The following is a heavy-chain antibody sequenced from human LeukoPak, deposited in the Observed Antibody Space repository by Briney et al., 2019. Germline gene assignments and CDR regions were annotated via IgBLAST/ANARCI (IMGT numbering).Heavy chain of an antibody. CDR2: IIPILGIA. CDR1: GGTCSSYA. CDR3: ARVHYYDSSGYGYYYYYGMDV. V-gene: IGHV1-69*04. J-gene: IGHJ6*02. Sequence: ASVKVSCKASGGTCSSYAISWVRQAPGQGLEWMGRIIPILGIANYAQKFQGRVTITADKSASTAYMELSSLRSEDTAVYYCARVHYYDSSGYGYYYYYGMDVWGQGTTVTVSS. D-gene: IGHD3-22*01.